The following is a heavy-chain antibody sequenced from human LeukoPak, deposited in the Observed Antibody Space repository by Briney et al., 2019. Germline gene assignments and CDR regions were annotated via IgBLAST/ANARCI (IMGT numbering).Heavy chain of an antibody. D-gene: IGHD4-23*01. V-gene: IGHV3-33*01. CDR1: GFTFSSYG. CDR3: ARDADYGGNSYFDY. CDR2: IWYDGSNK. Sequence: GGSLRLSCAASGFTFSSYGMHWVRQAPGKGLEWVAVIWYDGSNKYYADSVKGRFTISRDNSKNTLYLQMNSLRAEDTAVYYCARDADYGGNSYFDYWGQGTLVTVSS. J-gene: IGHJ4*02.